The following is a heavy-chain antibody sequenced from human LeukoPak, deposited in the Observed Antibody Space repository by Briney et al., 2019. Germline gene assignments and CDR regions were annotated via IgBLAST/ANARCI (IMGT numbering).Heavy chain of an antibody. CDR1: GFTFSGPY. J-gene: IGHJ3*01. V-gene: IGHV3-11*01. D-gene: IGHD3-10*01. CDR3: TRETYYYASGP. CDR2: ISGSGTTT. Sequence: GGSLRLSCAASGFTFSGPYMSWVRQAPGKGLEWVSYISGSGTTTHYADSVKGRFTVSRDNANNLLYLQMNNLRAEDTAVYFCTRETYYYASGPWGQGTLVTVSS.